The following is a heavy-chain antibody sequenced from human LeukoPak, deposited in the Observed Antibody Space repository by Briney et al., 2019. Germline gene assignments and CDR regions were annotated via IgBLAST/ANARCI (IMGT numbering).Heavy chain of an antibody. J-gene: IGHJ6*03. D-gene: IGHD2-2*01. CDR2: IYPGDSDT. Sequence: GESLKISCKCPGYSFTSYWIGWVRQMPGKGLEWMGIIYPGDSDTRYSPSFQGQVTISADKSISTAYLQWSSLKASDTAMYYCARHVTVVPAATYYYYYMDVWGKGTTVTVSS. CDR3: ARHVTVVPAATYYYYYMDV. V-gene: IGHV5-51*01. CDR1: GYSFTSYW.